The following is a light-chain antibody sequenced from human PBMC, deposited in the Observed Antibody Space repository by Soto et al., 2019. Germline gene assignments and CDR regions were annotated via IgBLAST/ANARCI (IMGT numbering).Light chain of an antibody. V-gene: IGKV3-11*01. CDR1: QSVSNY. CDR3: QQRSNWPTIT. Sequence: EMVWTQSPGTVSFSPQERASLSGRASQSVSNYLAWYQQKPGQAHRLLIYDASNRATGIPARFSGSGSGTDFTLTISSVEPEDFAVYYCQQRSNWPTITFGQGTRLEIK. CDR2: DAS. J-gene: IGKJ5*01.